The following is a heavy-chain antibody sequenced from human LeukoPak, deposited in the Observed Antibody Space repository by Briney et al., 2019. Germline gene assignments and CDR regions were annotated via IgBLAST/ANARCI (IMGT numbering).Heavy chain of an antibody. Sequence: SETLSLTCTVSGGSISSGGYYWSWIRQHPGKGLEWIGYIYYSGSTYYNPSLKSRVTISVDTSKNQFSLKLSSVTAADTAAYYCASDARPLNFDYWGQGTLVTVSS. J-gene: IGHJ4*02. CDR2: IYYSGST. V-gene: IGHV4-31*03. CDR1: GGSISSGGYY. CDR3: ASDARPLNFDY.